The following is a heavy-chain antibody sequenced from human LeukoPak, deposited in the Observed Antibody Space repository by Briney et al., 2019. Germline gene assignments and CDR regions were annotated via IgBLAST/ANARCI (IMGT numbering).Heavy chain of an antibody. D-gene: IGHD2-2*01. CDR2: IYYSGST. V-gene: IGHV4-59*01. Sequence: LPETLSLTCTVSGGSISSYYWSWLRQPPGKGLVWIGYIYYSGSTNYNPSLKSRVTISVDTSKNQFSLNLSSVTAADTAVYYCARGPPGKENAFDIWGQGTMVTVSS. CDR1: GGSISSYY. CDR3: ARGPPGKENAFDI. J-gene: IGHJ3*02.